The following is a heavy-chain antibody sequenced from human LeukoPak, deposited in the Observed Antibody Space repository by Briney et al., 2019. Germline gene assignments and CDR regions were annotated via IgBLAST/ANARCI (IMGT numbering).Heavy chain of an antibody. CDR3: ARATDYYYYYMDV. Sequence: SETLSLTCTVSGGSISSSSYYWGWIRQPPGKGLEWIGSIYYSGSTYYNPSLKSRVTISVDTSKNQFSLKLSSVTAADTAVCYCARATDYYYYYMDVWGKGTTVTVSS. CDR1: GGSISSSSYY. J-gene: IGHJ6*03. V-gene: IGHV4-39*01. D-gene: IGHD4-17*01. CDR2: IYYSGST.